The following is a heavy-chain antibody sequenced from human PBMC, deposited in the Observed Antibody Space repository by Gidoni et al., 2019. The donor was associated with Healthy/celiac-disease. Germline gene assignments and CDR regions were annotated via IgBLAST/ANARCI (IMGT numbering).Heavy chain of an antibody. V-gene: IGHV3-30*01. CDR3: ARDKDFWSGYTNFDY. CDR1: GFPFRSYA. Sequence: QVQLVESGGGVVQPGRSLRLSCAASGFPFRSYAMHWGRQAPGKGLEWVAVISYDGSNKYYADSVKGRFTISRDNSKNTLYLQMNSLRAEDTAVYYCARDKDFWSGYTNFDYWGQGTLVTVSS. CDR2: ISYDGSNK. J-gene: IGHJ4*02. D-gene: IGHD3-3*01.